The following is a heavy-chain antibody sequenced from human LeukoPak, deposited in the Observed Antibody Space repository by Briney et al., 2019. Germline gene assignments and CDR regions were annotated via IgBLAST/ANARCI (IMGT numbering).Heavy chain of an antibody. J-gene: IGHJ4*02. V-gene: IGHV4-59*01. CDR1: GGSISSYY. D-gene: IGHD1-26*01. CDR3: ASLWDAFDY. CDR2: IYYSGST. Sequence: SETLPLTCTVSGGSISSYYWSWIRQPPGKGLEWIGYIYYSGSTNYNPSHKSRVTISVDTSKNQFSLKLSSVTAADTAVYYCASLWDAFDYWGQGTLVTVSS.